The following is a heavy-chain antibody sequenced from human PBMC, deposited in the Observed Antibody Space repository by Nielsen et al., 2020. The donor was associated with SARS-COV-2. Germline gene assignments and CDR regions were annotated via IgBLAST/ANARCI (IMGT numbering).Heavy chain of an antibody. CDR3: ASGSDVRPYYYYYMDV. V-gene: IGHV4-59*01. J-gene: IGHJ6*03. Sequence: SETLSLTCTVSGGSISSYYWSWIRQPPGKGLEWIGYIYYSGSTNYNPSLKSRVTISVDTSKNQFSLKLSSVTAADTAVYYCASGSDVRPYYYYYMDVWGKGTTVTVSS. CDR1: GGSISSYY. CDR2: IYYSGST. D-gene: IGHD2-2*03.